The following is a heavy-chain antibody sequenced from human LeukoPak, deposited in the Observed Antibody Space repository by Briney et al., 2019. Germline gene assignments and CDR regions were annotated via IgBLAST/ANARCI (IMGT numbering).Heavy chain of an antibody. CDR3: ARSSEEIGTDGMDV. D-gene: IGHD5-24*01. J-gene: IGHJ6*02. V-gene: IGHV4-30-2*01. CDR1: GGSISSADYY. Sequence: SQTLSLTCTVSGGSISSADYYWSWIRQPPGKGLEWIGHIYHSGSTYYNPSLKSRVTMSVDRSKNQFSLKLNSVTAADTAVYYCARSSEEIGTDGMDVWGQGTTVTVSS. CDR2: IYHSGST.